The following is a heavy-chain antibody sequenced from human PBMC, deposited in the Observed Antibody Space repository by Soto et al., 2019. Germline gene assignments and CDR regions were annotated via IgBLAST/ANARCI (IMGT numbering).Heavy chain of an antibody. V-gene: IGHV3-15*01. Sequence: EVQLVESGGGLVKPGGSLSLSCAASGITFSNAWMTWVRQAPGKGLEWVGRIKSITDGGTTDYAAPVKGRFTISRDDSKDPLYLQMNNLRTEDTAVYHCTTDSADIVVVPATFGMDVWGQGTTVTVSS. CDR1: GITFSNAW. CDR2: IKSITDGGTT. J-gene: IGHJ6*02. D-gene: IGHD2-2*01. CDR3: TTDSADIVVVPATFGMDV.